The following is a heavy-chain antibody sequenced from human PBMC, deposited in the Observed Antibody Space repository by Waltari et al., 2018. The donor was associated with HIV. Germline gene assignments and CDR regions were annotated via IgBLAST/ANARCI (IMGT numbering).Heavy chain of an antibody. CDR2: IYPVDSDT. CDR3: ARHVRVLQPTVAIGGMDV. CDR1: GYTFTSSW. J-gene: IGHJ6*02. V-gene: IGHV5-51*01. D-gene: IGHD2-21*01. Sequence: EVHLEQSGAEVKKPGESLKISCKASGYTFTSSWIGRVRQMPGKGLEWMGIIYPVDSDTRYSPSFQGQVTISADKSITTVYLQWSTLKASDTAIYYCARHVRVLQPTVAIGGMDVWGQGTSVTVSS.